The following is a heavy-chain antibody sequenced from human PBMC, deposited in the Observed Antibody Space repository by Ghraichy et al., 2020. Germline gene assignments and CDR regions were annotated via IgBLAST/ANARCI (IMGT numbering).Heavy chain of an antibody. V-gene: IGHV4-59*08. Sequence: SETLSLTCTVSGGSISSYYWSWIRQPPGKGLEWIGFFSYSGSTKYNPSLKSRVTISVDTSKNQFSLKLNSVTAADTAVYYCARRSGESIDPWGQGTLVTVSS. D-gene: IGHD3-10*01. CDR1: GGSISSYY. CDR2: FSYSGST. J-gene: IGHJ5*02. CDR3: ARRSGESIDP.